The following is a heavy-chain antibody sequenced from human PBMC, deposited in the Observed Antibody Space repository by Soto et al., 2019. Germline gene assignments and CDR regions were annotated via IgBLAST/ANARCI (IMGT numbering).Heavy chain of an antibody. CDR3: ARDGQYRTDGFDI. CDR2: ISSSSSTI. CDR1: GFTFSSYS. D-gene: IGHD5-12*01. Sequence: PGGSLRLSCAASGFTFSSYSMNWVRQAPGKGLEWVSYISSSSSTIYYADSVKGRFTISRDNSKNTLYLIMNSLRAEDTAVYYCARDGQYRTDGFDIWGQGTMVTVSS. V-gene: IGHV3-48*01. J-gene: IGHJ3*02.